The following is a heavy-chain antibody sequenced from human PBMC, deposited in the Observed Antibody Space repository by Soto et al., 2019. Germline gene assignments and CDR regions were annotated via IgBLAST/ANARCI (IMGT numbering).Heavy chain of an antibody. J-gene: IGHJ3*02. D-gene: IGHD3-22*01. CDR1: GYTLTELS. V-gene: IGHV1-24*01. Sequence: ASVKVSCKVSGYTLTELSIHWVRQAPGKGLEWMGGIDPDFGETIYAQKFQGRVTITEDTSTNTAYMELSSLRSEDTAVYYCARGYYYDSSGSYHLEADAFDIWGQGTMVTVSS. CDR2: IDPDFGET. CDR3: ARGYYYDSSGSYHLEADAFDI.